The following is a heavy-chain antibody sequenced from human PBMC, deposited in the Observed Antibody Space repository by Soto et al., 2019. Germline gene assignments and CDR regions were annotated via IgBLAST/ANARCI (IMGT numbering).Heavy chain of an antibody. V-gene: IGHV4-31*03. D-gene: IGHD4-17*01. Sequence: SETLSLTCTVSGGSISSGGYYWTWIRQHPGKGLEWIGYIYYTGSIYYNPSLKSRVTISVDTSKNQFSLTLRSVTAADTAVYYCAREDTTVGRTIFDYWGQGTLVTVSS. CDR3: AREDTTVGRTIFDY. CDR2: IYYTGSI. J-gene: IGHJ4*02. CDR1: GGSISSGGYY.